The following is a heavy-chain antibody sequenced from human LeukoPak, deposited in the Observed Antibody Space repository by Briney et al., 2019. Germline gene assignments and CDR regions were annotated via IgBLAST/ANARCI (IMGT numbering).Heavy chain of an antibody. CDR2: RYPGDSDT. Sequence: GEALKIACKGSGYSFTNYWIGWVRQMRGRGLEWMGVRYPGDSDTRYSPSFQGQGTISADKSISTAYLQWSSLKASDTAMYYCARDLRSLGYYYMEVWGKGNTVTVSS. D-gene: IGHD5/OR15-5a*01. CDR1: GYSFTNYW. J-gene: IGHJ6*03. CDR3: ARDLRSLGYYYMEV. V-gene: IGHV5-51*01.